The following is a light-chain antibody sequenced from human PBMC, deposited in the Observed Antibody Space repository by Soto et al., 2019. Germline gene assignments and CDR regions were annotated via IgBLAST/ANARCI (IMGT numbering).Light chain of an antibody. J-gene: IGLJ3*02. V-gene: IGLV2-11*01. CDR3: CSYAVANTLV. Sequence: QSALTQPRSVSGSPGQSVTFSCIGTSSDIGTYNFVSWYQQNPGKAPKLLIYDVTKRPSGVPDRFSGSKSGNTASLTISGIQSEDEADYYCCSYAVANTLVFGGGTKLTVL. CDR1: SSDIGTYNF. CDR2: DVT.